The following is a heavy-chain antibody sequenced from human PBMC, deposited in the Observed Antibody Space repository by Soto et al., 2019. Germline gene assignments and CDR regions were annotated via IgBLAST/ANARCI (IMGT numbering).Heavy chain of an antibody. V-gene: IGHV4-4*02. CDR1: GGSLSSSSW. D-gene: IGHD2-2*01. CDR2: IFYSGST. CDR3: VPLGGVPSYHDF. J-gene: IGHJ4*02. Sequence: QVQLQESGPGLVNPSGTLSLTCAVSGGSLSSSSWWSWVRQPPGKSLEWLGEIFYSGSTKYNPSLHSRVTISADQAKNDFSLRLSSVTAADTAVDYCVPLGGVPSYHDFWGQGMLVTVSS.